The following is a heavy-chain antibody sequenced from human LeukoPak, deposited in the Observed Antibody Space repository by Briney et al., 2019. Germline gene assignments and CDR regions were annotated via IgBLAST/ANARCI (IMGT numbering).Heavy chain of an antibody. V-gene: IGHV1-69*05. CDR3: ARGITGTLDFAFDI. CDR1: GGTFSSYA. J-gene: IGHJ3*02. D-gene: IGHD1-7*01. CDR2: IIPIFGTA. Sequence: GASVKVSCKASGGTFSSYAISWVRQAPGQGLEWMGGIIPIFGTANYAQKFQGRVTITTDESTNTAYMELSSLRSEDTAVYYCARGITGTLDFAFDIWGQGTMVTVSS.